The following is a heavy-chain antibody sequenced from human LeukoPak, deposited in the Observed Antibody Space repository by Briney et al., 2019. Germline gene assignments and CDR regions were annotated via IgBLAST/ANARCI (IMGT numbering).Heavy chain of an antibody. J-gene: IGHJ3*02. CDR2: IIPIFGTA. CDR3: ARLPSMTMVVTDAFDI. CDR1: GYTFTSYD. D-gene: IGHD4-23*01. V-gene: IGHV1-69*05. Sequence: SVKVSCKASGYTFTSYDINWVRQAPGQGLEWMGRIIPIFGTANYAQKFQGRVTITTDESTSTAYMELSSLRSEDTAVYYCARLPSMTMVVTDAFDIWGQGTMVTVSS.